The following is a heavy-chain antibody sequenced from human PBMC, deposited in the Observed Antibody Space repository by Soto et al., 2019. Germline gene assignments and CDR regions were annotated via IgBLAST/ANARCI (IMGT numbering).Heavy chain of an antibody. CDR3: AREMVRGVGSDY. V-gene: IGHV1-18*01. D-gene: IGHD3-10*01. CDR2: ISTYNGNT. CDR1: GYTFTSYG. Sequence: GASVKVSCKASGYTFTSYGISWVRQAPGQGLEWMGWISTYNGNTKYAQKLQGRVTMTTDTSTSTAYMELRSLRPDDTAVFYCAREMVRGVGSDYWGQGTLVTVS. J-gene: IGHJ4*02.